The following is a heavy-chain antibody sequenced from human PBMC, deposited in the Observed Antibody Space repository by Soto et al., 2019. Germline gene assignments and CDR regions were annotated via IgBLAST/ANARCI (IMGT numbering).Heavy chain of an antibody. J-gene: IGHJ3*02. Sequence: ASVKVSCKASGYTFTSYDINWVRQATGQGLEWMGWMNPNSGNTGYAQKFQGRVTMTRNTTISTAYMELSSLRSEDTAVYYYVRVCPEPAGPTYYDFWSGYYTYAVDIWGQGTMVTVSS. CDR1: GYTFTSYD. CDR2: MNPNSGNT. D-gene: IGHD3-3*01. V-gene: IGHV1-8*01. CDR3: VRVCPEPAGPTYYDFWSGYYTYAVDI.